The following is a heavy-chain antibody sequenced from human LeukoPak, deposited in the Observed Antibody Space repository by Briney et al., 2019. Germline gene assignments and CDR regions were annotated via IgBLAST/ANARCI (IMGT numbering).Heavy chain of an antibody. CDR3: AREFSELERLLPFDY. Sequence: PGGSLRLSCAASGFTFSSYGMHWVRQAPGKGLEWVAVISYDGSNKYYADSVKGRFTISRDNAKNSLYLQMNSLRAEDTAVYYCAREFSELERLLPFDYWGQGTLVTVSS. V-gene: IGHV3-30*03. J-gene: IGHJ4*02. CDR2: ISYDGSNK. CDR1: GFTFSSYG. D-gene: IGHD1-1*01.